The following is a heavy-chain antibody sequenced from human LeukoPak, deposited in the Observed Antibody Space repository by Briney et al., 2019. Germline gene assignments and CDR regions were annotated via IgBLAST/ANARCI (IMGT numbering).Heavy chain of an antibody. J-gene: IGHJ6*03. Sequence: GGSLRLSCAASGFTFYDYAMHWVRQAPGKGLEWVSLISWDGGSTYYADSVKGRFTISRDNSKNSLYLQMNSLRAEATALYYCAKAGITIFGASYYYYMAVWGKGPRSPSP. CDR1: GFTFYDYA. CDR3: AKAGITIFGASYYYYMAV. V-gene: IGHV3-43D*03. D-gene: IGHD3-3*01. CDR2: ISWDGGST.